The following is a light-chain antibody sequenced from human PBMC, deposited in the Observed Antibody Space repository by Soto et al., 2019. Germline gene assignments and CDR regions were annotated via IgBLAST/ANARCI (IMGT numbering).Light chain of an antibody. Sequence: DIVMTQSPDSLAVSLGERATISCKSSQTVFYRPDNTSFLSWYQQKPGQPPKLLIYWASTRQSGVPDRFSGSESGTDFTLTISSLQDADVAVYYCQQYYHTVLTFGGGTKVEIK. CDR2: WAS. CDR1: QTVFYRPDNTSF. CDR3: QQYYHTVLT. V-gene: IGKV4-1*01. J-gene: IGKJ4*01.